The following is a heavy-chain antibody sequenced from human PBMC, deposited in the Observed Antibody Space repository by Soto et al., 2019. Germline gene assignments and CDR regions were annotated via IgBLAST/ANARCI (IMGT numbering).Heavy chain of an antibody. D-gene: IGHD5-12*01. CDR2: INHSGST. CDR3: ARGNPYLRVRAGDIPYYFDY. Sequence: SETLSLTCAVYGGSFSGYYWSWIHQPPGKGLEWIGEINHSGSTNYNPSLKSRVTISVDTSKNQFSLKLSSVTAADTAVYYCARGNPYLRVRAGDIPYYFDYWGQGTLVTVSS. CDR1: GGSFSGYY. V-gene: IGHV4-34*01. J-gene: IGHJ4*02.